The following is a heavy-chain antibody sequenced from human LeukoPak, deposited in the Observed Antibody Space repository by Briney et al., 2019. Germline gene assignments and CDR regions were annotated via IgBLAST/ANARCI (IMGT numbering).Heavy chain of an antibody. CDR2: ISFDASNK. CDR3: AKDVDPFGSGSYVEGFDY. J-gene: IGHJ4*02. Sequence: GGSLRLSCAASGFTFSSCGMHWVRQAPGKGLEWVAVISFDASNKYYADSVKGRFTIPRDNSKNTLYLQMNSLRAEDTAVYYCAKDVDPFGSGSYVEGFDYWGQGTLVTVSS. D-gene: IGHD3-10*01. V-gene: IGHV3-30*18. CDR1: GFTFSSCG.